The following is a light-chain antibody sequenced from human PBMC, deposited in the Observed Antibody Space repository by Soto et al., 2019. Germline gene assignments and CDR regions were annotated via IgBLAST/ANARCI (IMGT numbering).Light chain of an antibody. CDR2: AAS. Sequence: AIRMTQSPSSFSASTGDRVTITCRASQGSSSYLAWYQQKPGKAPKLLVYAASTLQYGVPSRFSGSGSGTDFTLTISCLQSEDFATYFCQQYYTYPQTFGQGTKLEIK. CDR3: QQYYTYPQT. V-gene: IGKV1-8*01. CDR1: QGSSSY. J-gene: IGKJ2*01.